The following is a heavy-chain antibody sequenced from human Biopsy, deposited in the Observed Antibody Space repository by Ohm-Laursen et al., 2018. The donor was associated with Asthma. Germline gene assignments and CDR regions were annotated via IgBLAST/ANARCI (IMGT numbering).Heavy chain of an antibody. CDR1: GYNFISFA. D-gene: IGHD3-9*01. Sequence: AASVKVSCKASGYNFISFAIHWVRQAPGQGLEWMGWVNTGNGDTKYSQKFQGRVTITRDTSASTAYMELRSLRSEDTATYYCARTYYDFLTGQVKDVFGVWGQGTMVTVSS. CDR3: ARTYYDFLTGQVKDVFGV. V-gene: IGHV1-3*04. CDR2: VNTGNGDT. J-gene: IGHJ3*01.